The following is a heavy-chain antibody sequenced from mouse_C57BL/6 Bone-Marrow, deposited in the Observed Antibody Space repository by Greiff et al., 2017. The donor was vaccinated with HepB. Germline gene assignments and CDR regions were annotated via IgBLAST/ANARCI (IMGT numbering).Heavy chain of an antibody. CDR2: IYPGNSDT. Sequence: EVKLVESGTVLARPGASVKMSCKTSGYTFTSYWMHWVKQRPGQGLEWIGAIYPGNSDTSYNQKFKGKATLTAVTSASTAYMELRSLTNEDSAVYYCTSGGLRRGRSGYFDYWGRGTTLTVSS. D-gene: IGHD2-2*01. V-gene: IGHV1-5*01. CDR3: TSGGLRRGRSGYFDY. J-gene: IGHJ2*01. CDR1: GYTFTSYW.